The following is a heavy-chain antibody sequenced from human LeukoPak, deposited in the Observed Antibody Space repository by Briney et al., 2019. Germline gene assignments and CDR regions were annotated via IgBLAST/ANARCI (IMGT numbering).Heavy chain of an antibody. Sequence: GGSLRLSCAASGFTFKDYYMSWIRQAPGKGLEWLSYISGSSTYTYYADSVKGRFIISRDNAKNSLYLQMNSLRAEDTAAYYCARGRTYGSGSYPLSDYWGQGTLVTVSS. J-gene: IGHJ4*02. CDR1: GFTFKDYY. V-gene: IGHV3-11*03. D-gene: IGHD3-10*01. CDR2: ISGSSTYT. CDR3: ARGRTYGSGSYPLSDY.